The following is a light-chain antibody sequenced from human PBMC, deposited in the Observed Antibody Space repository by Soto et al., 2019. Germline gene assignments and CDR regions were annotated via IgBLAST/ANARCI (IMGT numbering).Light chain of an antibody. CDR3: QQSSDWPLT. J-gene: IGKJ4*01. V-gene: IGKV3-11*01. Sequence: EIVLTQSPATLSLSPGERATLSCRASQSVSSCLAWYQQRPGQAPRLLIYDVSNGATGIPARFSGSGSGTDFTLTISSLQPEDFAAYYCQQSSDWPLTFGGGTKVEIQ. CDR1: QSVSSC. CDR2: DVS.